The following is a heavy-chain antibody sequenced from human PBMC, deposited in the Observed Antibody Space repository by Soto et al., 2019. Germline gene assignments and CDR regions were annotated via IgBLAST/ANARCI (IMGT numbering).Heavy chain of an antibody. D-gene: IGHD3-3*01. CDR1: GFSLTTSGVG. CDR2: IYWDDDK. Sequence: QITLNESGPPLVKPTQTLTLTCTFSGFSLTTSGVGVGWIRQSPGQAPEWLALIYWDDDKRYSPSLKSRLTNTNDTYKTLAVLTMANLDTADTATYYCAHRVLRTVSGLVTPTATYFDFWGPGAPVAVSS. V-gene: IGHV2-5*02. J-gene: IGHJ4*02. CDR3: AHRVLRTVSGLVTPTATYFDF.